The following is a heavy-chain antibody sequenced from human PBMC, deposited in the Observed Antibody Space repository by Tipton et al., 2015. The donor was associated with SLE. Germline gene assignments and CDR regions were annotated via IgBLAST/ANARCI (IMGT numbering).Heavy chain of an antibody. D-gene: IGHD2-15*01. CDR1: GFTFSSYS. CDR2: IWYDGSNK. V-gene: IGHV3-30*18. CDR3: AKEGIYDVVGLGGGMDV. Sequence: SLRLSCAASGFTFSSYSMNWVRQAPGKGLEWVAVIWYDGSNKYYPDSVKGRFTISRDNSKNTLYLQMNSLRAEDTAVYYCAKEGIYDVVGLGGGMDVWAQGTTVTVSS. J-gene: IGHJ6*02.